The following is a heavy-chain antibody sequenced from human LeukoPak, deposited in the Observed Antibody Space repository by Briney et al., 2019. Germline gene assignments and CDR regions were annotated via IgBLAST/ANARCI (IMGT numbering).Heavy chain of an antibody. CDR3: AREIVGATTFGY. CDR2: IIPIFGTA. D-gene: IGHD1-26*01. V-gene: IGHV1-69*05. Sequence: ASVKVSCKASGGTFSSYAISWVRQAPGQGLEWMGGIIPIFGTANYAQKFQGRVTMTRDMSTSTVYMELSSLRSEDTAVYYCAREIVGATTFGYWGQGTLVTVSS. J-gene: IGHJ4*02. CDR1: GGTFSSYA.